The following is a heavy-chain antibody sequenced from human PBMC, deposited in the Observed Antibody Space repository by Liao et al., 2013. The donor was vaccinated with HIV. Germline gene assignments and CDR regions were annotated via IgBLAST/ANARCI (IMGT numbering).Heavy chain of an antibody. CDR2: INHGGTT. V-gene: IGHV4-34*01. CDR1: GGSFSGYY. Sequence: QVQLQQWGAGLLKPSETLSLTCAVYGGSFSGYYWSWIRQPPGKGLEWIGEINHGGTTNYNPSLKSRVTISVDTSKNQFSLKLSSVTAADTAVYYCARGLPAIDYWAGEPWSPSPQ. CDR3: ARGLPAIDY. J-gene: IGHJ4*02.